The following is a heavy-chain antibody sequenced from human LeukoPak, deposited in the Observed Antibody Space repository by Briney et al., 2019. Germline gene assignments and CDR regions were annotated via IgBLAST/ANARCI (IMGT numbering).Heavy chain of an antibody. Sequence: SETLSLTCTVSGGSISSYYWSWIRQSAGKGLEWIGRIYTSGSTNYNPSLKSRVTMSVDTSKNQFSLKLSSVTAADTAVYSCARDAPANAFDIWGQGTMVTVSS. J-gene: IGHJ3*02. CDR3: ARDAPANAFDI. CDR1: GGSISSYY. CDR2: IYTSGST. V-gene: IGHV4-4*07.